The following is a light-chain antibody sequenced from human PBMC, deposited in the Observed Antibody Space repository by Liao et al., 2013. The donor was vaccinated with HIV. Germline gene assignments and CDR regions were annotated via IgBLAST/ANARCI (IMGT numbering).Light chain of an antibody. J-gene: IGLJ2*01. CDR2: ENS. CDR1: NIGSKS. V-gene: IGLV3-21*01. CDR3: QSADSSGSYEV. Sequence: SYELTQPPSVSVGPGKTATVTCGGDNIGSKSVHWYQQKPGQAPVLVMFENSDRPSGIPERFSGSSSGTTATLTISGVQAEDEADYYCQSADSSGSYEVFGGGTKLTVL.